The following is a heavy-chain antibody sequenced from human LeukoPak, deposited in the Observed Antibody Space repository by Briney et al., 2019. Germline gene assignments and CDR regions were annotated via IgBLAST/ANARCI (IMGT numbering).Heavy chain of an antibody. CDR1: GYSISSGYY. CDR2: IYHSGST. V-gene: IGHV4-38-2*02. Sequence: SETLSLTCTVSGYSISSGYYWGWIRQPPGKGLEWIGSIYHSGSTYYNPSLKSRVTISVDTSKNQFSLKLSSVTAADTAVYYCARDRQWLVPRSYYYGMDVWGQGTTVTVSS. J-gene: IGHJ6*02. D-gene: IGHD6-19*01. CDR3: ARDRQWLVPRSYYYGMDV.